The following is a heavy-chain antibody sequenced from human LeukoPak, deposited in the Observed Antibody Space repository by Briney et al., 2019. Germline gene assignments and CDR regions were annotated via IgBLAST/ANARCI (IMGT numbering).Heavy chain of an antibody. J-gene: IGHJ5*02. CDR3: ARGPTIVVVPAAKGDWFDP. CDR2: MNPNSGNT. D-gene: IGHD2-2*01. Sequence: ASVTVSCKASGYTFTSYDINWVRQATEQGLEWMGWMNPNSGNTGYAQKFQGRVTITRNTSISTAYMELSSLRSEDTAVYYCARGPTIVVVPAAKGDWFDPWGQGTLVTVSS. CDR1: GYTFTSYD. V-gene: IGHV1-8*01.